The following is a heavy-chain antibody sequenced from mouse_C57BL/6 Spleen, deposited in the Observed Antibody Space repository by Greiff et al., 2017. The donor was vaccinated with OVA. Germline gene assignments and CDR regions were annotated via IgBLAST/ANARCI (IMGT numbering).Heavy chain of an antibody. CDR1: GYAFSSSW. Sequence: QVQLQQSGPELVKPGASVKISCKASGYAFSSSWMNWVKQRPGQGLEWIGRIDPGGGDTNYNGKFKGKATLTADKSSSTAYMQLSSLTSVDSAVYVCARRCDYYPFDVWGTGTTLTVSS. CDR3: ARRCDYYPFDV. CDR2: IDPGGGDT. D-gene: IGHD1-1*01. V-gene: IGHV1-82*01. J-gene: IGHJ1*03.